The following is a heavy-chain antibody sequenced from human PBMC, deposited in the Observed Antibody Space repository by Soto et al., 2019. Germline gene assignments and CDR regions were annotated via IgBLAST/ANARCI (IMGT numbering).Heavy chain of an antibody. V-gene: IGHV3-23*01. CDR3: AKDLDGFTIFGVVIIDY. CDR2: ISGSGGST. Sequence: GGSLRLSCAASGFTFSSYAMSWVRQAPGKGLEWVSAISGSGGSTYYADSVKGRFTISRDNSKNTLYLQMNSLRAEDTAVYYCAKDLDGFTIFGVVIIDYWGQGTLVTVSS. D-gene: IGHD3-3*01. CDR1: GFTFSSYA. J-gene: IGHJ4*02.